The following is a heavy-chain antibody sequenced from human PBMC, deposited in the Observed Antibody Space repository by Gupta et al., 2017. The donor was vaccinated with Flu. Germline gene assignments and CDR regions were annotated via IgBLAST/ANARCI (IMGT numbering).Heavy chain of an antibody. Sequence: QVQLVQSGAEVKKPGSSVKVSCKASGGTFSSYAISWVRQAPGQGLEWMGGIIPIFGTANYAQKFQGRVTITADKSTSTAYMELSSLRSEDTAVYYCASLGYCTNGVCYTWDYWGQGTLVTVSS. D-gene: IGHD2-8*01. CDR2: IIPIFGTA. CDR3: ASLGYCTNGVCYTWDY. V-gene: IGHV1-69*06. CDR1: GGTFSSYA. J-gene: IGHJ4*02.